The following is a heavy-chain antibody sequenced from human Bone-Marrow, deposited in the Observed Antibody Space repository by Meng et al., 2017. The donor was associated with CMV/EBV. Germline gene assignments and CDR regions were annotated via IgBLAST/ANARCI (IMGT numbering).Heavy chain of an antibody. CDR3: TIKPYGGKSFRD. J-gene: IGHJ4*02. CDR2: IKSKSDGGTT. Sequence: GGSLRLSCAASGITFDNAWMSWVRQAPGKGLEWVGRIKSKSDGGTTDYNAPVKDRLTISRDDSKTTRYLQMNSLKTDDTAVYYCTIKPYGGKSFRDWGQGTMVTVSS. V-gene: IGHV3-15*01. D-gene: IGHD4-23*01. CDR1: GITFDNAW.